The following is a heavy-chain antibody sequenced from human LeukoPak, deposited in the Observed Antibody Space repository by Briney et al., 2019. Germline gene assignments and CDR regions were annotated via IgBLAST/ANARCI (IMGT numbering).Heavy chain of an antibody. J-gene: IGHJ5*02. CDR2: INWNGGTT. D-gene: IGHD3-10*01. Sequence: GGSLRLSCAASGFKFDDYGMTWVRQAPGKGLEWVSGINWNGGTTDYVDSVKGRFTISRDNAKNPLYLQMNSLRAEDTALYHCARDAGPYYYGSGSPLDPWGQGTLVTVSS. CDR1: GFKFDDYG. CDR3: ARDAGPYYYGSGSPLDP. V-gene: IGHV3-20*01.